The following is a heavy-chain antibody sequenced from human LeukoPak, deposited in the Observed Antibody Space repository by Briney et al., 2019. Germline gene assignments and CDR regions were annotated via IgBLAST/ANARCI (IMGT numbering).Heavy chain of an antibody. J-gene: IGHJ4*02. D-gene: IGHD3-10*01. CDR2: ITGRSGST. CDR1: GLTLSNYA. CDR3: AKGSAQTGYYFDY. V-gene: IGHV3-23*01. Sequence: PGGSLTLSCAPSGLTLSNYAMSWVRQAPGKGMEWVSSITGRSGSTYYAHSVKGRFTISRDTSRNTPHLQMSSLRAEDTASYYCAKGSAQTGYYFDYWGQGTLVTVSS.